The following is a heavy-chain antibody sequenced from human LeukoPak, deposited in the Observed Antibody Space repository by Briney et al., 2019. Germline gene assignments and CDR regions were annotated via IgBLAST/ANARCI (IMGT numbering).Heavy chain of an antibody. CDR3: ARDGLATTDY. CDR1: GFTFSSYW. Sequence: GGSLRLSCAASGFTFSSYWMNWVRQAPGKGLEWVSSISSSSSYIYYADSVKGRFTISRDNAKNSLYLQMNSLRAEDTAVYYCARDGLATTDYWGQGTLVTVSS. J-gene: IGHJ4*02. V-gene: IGHV3-21*01. CDR2: ISSSSSYI. D-gene: IGHD3/OR15-3a*01.